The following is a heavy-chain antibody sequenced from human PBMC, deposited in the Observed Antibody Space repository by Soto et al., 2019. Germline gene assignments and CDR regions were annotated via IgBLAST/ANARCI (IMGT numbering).Heavy chain of an antibody. J-gene: IGHJ5*02. CDR3: ARVRYCSGGSCYPRFDP. CDR1: GGSISSGGYY. V-gene: IGHV4-31*03. Sequence: SETLSLTCTVSGGSISSGGYYWSWIRQHPGKGLEWIGYIYYSGSTYYNPSLKSRVNISVDTSKNQFSLKLSSVTAADTAVYYCARVRYCSGGSCYPRFDPWGQGTLVTVSS. CDR2: IYYSGST. D-gene: IGHD2-15*01.